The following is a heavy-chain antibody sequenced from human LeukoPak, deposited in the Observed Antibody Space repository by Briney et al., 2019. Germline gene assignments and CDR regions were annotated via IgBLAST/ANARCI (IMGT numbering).Heavy chain of an antibody. J-gene: IGHJ6*02. CDR1: GFTVSNNY. D-gene: IGHD6-13*01. V-gene: IGHV3-66*02. CDR3: ASPYPGIAAAGNSYYYGMDV. Sequence: PGGSLRLSCAASGFTVSNNYMSWVRQAPGKGLEWVSVIYSAGNTYYADSVKGRFTISRDNSKNTLYLQMNSLRAEDTAVYYCASPYPGIAAAGNSYYYGMDVWGQGTTVTVSS. CDR2: IYSAGNT.